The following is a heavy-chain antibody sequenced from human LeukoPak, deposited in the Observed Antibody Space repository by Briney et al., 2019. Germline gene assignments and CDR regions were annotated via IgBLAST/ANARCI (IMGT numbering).Heavy chain of an antibody. D-gene: IGHD2-2*01. Sequence: GGSLRLSCAASGFTFSSYAMSWVRQAPGKGLEWVSAISGSGGSTYYADSVKGRFTISRDNSKNTLYLQMNSLRAEDTAVYYCAKVAHGYCSSTSCYDAGDYWGQGTLVTVSS. CDR1: GFTFSSYA. CDR2: ISGSGGST. J-gene: IGHJ4*02. V-gene: IGHV3-23*01. CDR3: AKVAHGYCSSTSCYDAGDY.